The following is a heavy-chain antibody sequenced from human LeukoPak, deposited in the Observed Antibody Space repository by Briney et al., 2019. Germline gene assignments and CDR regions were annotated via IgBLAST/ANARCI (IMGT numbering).Heavy chain of an antibody. CDR2: IIVGNGNT. D-gene: IGHD4-23*01. Sequence: ASVKVSCKASGYTFTSYDMYWVRQAPGQRLEWMGWIIVGNGNTKYSQKFQGRVIITTDTSASTVYMELSSLRSEDTAVYYCARDAVVGTGIAFDVWGQGTMVIVSS. CDR3: ARDAVVGTGIAFDV. CDR1: GYTFTSYD. V-gene: IGHV1-3*01. J-gene: IGHJ3*01.